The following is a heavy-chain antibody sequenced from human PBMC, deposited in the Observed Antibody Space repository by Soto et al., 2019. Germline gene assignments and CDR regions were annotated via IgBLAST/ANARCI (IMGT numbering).Heavy chain of an antibody. D-gene: IGHD2-15*01. V-gene: IGHV4-59*11. Sequence: PSQTLSLTCTVSGGSIGSQYWTWVRQSPGKGLEWIGHLHFRGGTNYNPSLQSRVTISVATSTNQFSLKLSSVTAADTAVYYCARGDCSGGSCYYYYGMDVWGQGTTVTVSS. J-gene: IGHJ6*02. CDR1: GGSIGSQY. CDR2: LHFRGGT. CDR3: ARGDCSGGSCYYYYGMDV.